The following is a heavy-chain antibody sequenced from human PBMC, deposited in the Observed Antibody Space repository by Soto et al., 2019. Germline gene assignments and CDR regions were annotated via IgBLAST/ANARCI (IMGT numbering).Heavy chain of an antibody. Sequence: TGGSLRLSCAASGFTFSSYGMHWVRQAPGKGLEWVAVIWYDGSNKYYADSVKGRFTISRDNSKNTLYLQMNSLRAEDTAVYYCAREKSIFAEYGMDVWGQGTTVTVSS. CDR2: IWYDGSNK. CDR1: GFTFSSYG. D-gene: IGHD3-3*01. V-gene: IGHV3-33*01. CDR3: AREKSIFAEYGMDV. J-gene: IGHJ6*02.